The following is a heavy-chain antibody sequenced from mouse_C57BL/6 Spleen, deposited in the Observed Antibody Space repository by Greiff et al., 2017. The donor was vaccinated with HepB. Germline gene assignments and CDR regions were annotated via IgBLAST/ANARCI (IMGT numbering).Heavy chain of an antibody. V-gene: IGHV1-64*01. CDR2: IHPNSGST. Sequence: VQLQQSGAELVKPGASVKLSCKASGYTFTSYWMHWVKQRPGQGLEWIGMIHPNSGSTNYNEKFKSKATLTVDKSSSTAYMQLSSLTSEDSAVYYCARDWFFYAMDYWGQGTSVTVSS. J-gene: IGHJ4*01. D-gene: IGHD2-2*01. CDR3: ARDWFFYAMDY. CDR1: GYTFTSYW.